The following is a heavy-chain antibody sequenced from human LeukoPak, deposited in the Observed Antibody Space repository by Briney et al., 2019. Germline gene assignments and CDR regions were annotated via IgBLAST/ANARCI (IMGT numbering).Heavy chain of an antibody. V-gene: IGHV3-23*01. Sequence: GGXXRLSCAASGFTFSSYAMSWVRQAPGKGLEWVSAISGSGGSTYYADSVKGRFTISRDNSKNTLYMQMNSLRAEDTAVYYCAKALSEIYCSSTSCYLLDYWGQGTLVTVSS. CDR2: ISGSGGST. D-gene: IGHD2-2*01. CDR1: GFTFSSYA. J-gene: IGHJ4*02. CDR3: AKALSEIYCSSTSCYLLDY.